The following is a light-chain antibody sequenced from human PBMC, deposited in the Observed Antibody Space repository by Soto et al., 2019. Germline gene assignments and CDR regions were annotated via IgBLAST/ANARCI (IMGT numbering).Light chain of an antibody. CDR2: GAS. V-gene: IGKV3-20*01. CDR3: QQYGTSPYT. J-gene: IGKJ2*01. CDR1: QSVSSSY. Sequence: EIVLTQSPGTLSLSPGERATLSCRASQSVSSSYLAWYQQNPGQAPRLLIYGASSRATGIPDRFSGSGSGTDFTLTIGRLEPEDFAVYYCQQYGTSPYTFGQGTKLEIK.